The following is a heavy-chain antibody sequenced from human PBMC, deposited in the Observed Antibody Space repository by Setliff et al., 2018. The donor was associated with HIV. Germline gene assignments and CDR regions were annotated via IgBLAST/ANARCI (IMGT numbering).Heavy chain of an antibody. Sequence: PSETLSLTCTVSGGSISSGSYFWTWIRQPAGKGLEWIGRIYTSGSTYYNPSLQSRVTISVDTSKNQFSLNLSYVTAADTAVYYCARGLDSAKIHYWGQGTLVTVSS. D-gene: IGHD6-25*01. V-gene: IGHV4-61*02. CDR1: GGSISSGSYF. CDR2: IYTSGST. J-gene: IGHJ4*02. CDR3: ARGLDSAKIHY.